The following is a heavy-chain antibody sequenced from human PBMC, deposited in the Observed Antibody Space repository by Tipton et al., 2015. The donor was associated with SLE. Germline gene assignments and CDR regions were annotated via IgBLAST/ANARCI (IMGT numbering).Heavy chain of an antibody. V-gene: IGHV4-59*11. CDR1: GGSISSHY. CDR2: IYYSGST. J-gene: IGHJ3*02. CDR3: ARWGHWEWPPGDAFDI. D-gene: IGHD3-3*01. Sequence: TLSLTCTVSGGSISSHYWSWIRQPPGKGLEWIGYIYYSGSTNYNPSLKSRVTISVDTSKNQFSLKLSSVTAADTAAYYCARWGHWEWPPGDAFDIWGQGTMVTVSS.